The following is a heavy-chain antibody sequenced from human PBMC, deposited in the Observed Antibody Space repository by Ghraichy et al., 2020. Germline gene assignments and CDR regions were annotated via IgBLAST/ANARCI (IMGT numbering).Heavy chain of an antibody. CDR2: IYYSGST. Sequence: ETLSLTCTVSGGSISSSRYYWGWIRQPPGKGLEWIGSIYYSGSTYYNPSLKSRVTFSVDTSKNQFSLKLSSVTAADTAVYYCSRNYGSGSYLTYYGMDVWVQGTTVTVS. J-gene: IGHJ6*02. V-gene: IGHV4-39*01. D-gene: IGHD3-10*01. CDR3: SRNYGSGSYLTYYGMDV. CDR1: GGSISSSRYY.